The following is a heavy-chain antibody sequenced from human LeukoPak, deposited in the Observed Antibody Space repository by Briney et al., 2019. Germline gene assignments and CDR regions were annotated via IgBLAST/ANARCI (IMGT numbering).Heavy chain of an antibody. V-gene: IGHV4-31*03. J-gene: IGHJ3*02. CDR1: GGSISSGGYY. Sequence: PSQTLSLTCTVSGGSISSGGYYWSWIRQHPGKGLEWIGYIYYSGSTYYNPSLKSRVTISVDTSKNQFSLKLSSVTAADTAVYYCARDRPITMVRGVRVNAFDIWGQGTMVTVSS. D-gene: IGHD3-10*01. CDR3: ARDRPITMVRGVRVNAFDI. CDR2: IYYSGST.